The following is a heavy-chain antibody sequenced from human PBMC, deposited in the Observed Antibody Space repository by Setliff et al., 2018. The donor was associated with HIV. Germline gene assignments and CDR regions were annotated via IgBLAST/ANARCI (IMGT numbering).Heavy chain of an antibody. CDR3: ALRVTRNAFDI. CDR1: GFTFSNYA. Sequence: PGGSLRLSCAASGFTFSNYAMSWVRQAPGKGLEWVANIKQDGSEKNYMDSVKGRFTISRDNAENSLYLQMNSLRVEDTAVYYCALRVTRNAFDIWAKGQRSPSPQ. CDR2: IKQDGSEK. D-gene: IGHD4-4*01. V-gene: IGHV3-7*02. J-gene: IGHJ3*02.